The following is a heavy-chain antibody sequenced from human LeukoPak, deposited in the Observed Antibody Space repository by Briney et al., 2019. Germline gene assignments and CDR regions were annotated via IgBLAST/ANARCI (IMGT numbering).Heavy chain of an antibody. CDR2: IIPIFGTA. Sequence: ASVKVSCKASGGTFSSYAISWVRQVPGQGLEWMGGIIPIFGTANYAQKFQGRVTITTDESTSTAYMELSSLRSEDTAVYYCARGRARITMIVLEPGAFDIWGQGTMVTVSS. V-gene: IGHV1-69*05. CDR3: ARGRARITMIVLEPGAFDI. J-gene: IGHJ3*02. D-gene: IGHD3-22*01. CDR1: GGTFSSYA.